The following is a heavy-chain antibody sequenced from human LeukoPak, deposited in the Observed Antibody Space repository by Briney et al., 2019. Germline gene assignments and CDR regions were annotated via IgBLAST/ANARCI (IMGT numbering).Heavy chain of an antibody. CDR3: ARAPVVWEGSGRETDLNWFDP. V-gene: IGHV4-39*07. Sequence: QPSETLSLTCTVSGDSISSSNYYWGWIRQPPGKGLEWIGSIYYSGSTYYNPSLKSRVTISVDTSKNQFSLKLSSVTAADTAVYYCARAPVVWEGSGRETDLNWFDPWGQGTLVTVSS. D-gene: IGHD3-3*01. CDR1: GDSISSSNYY. CDR2: IYYSGST. J-gene: IGHJ5*02.